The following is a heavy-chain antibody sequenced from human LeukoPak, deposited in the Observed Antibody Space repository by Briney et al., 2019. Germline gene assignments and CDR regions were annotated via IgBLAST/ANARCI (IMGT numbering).Heavy chain of an antibody. CDR1: GYTFTSYD. D-gene: IGHD3-10*01. J-gene: IGHJ4*02. V-gene: IGHV1-8*01. CDR2: MNPNSGNT. Sequence: ASVKVSCKASGYTFTSYDINRVRQATGQGLEWMGWMNPNSGNTGYAQKFQGRVTMTRNTSISTAYMELSSLRSEDTAVYYCARVSMIYGSGSYYGYWGQGTLVTVSS. CDR3: ARVSMIYGSGSYYGY.